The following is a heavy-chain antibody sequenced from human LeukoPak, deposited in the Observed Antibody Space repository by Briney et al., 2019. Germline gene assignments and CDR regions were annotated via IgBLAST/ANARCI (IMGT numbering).Heavy chain of an antibody. J-gene: IGHJ6*03. CDR2: ISAYNGNT. D-gene: IGHD3-3*01. V-gene: IGHV1-18*01. CDR1: GYTFTSYG. CDR3: ARSGGTSYDFWSGGYYYYYMDV. Sequence: ASVKVSCKASGYTFTSYGISWVRQAPGQGLEWMGWISAYNGNTNYAQKLQGRVTMTTDTSTSTAYMELRSLRSDDTAVYYCARSGGTSYDFWSGGYYYYYMDVWGKGTTVTVSS.